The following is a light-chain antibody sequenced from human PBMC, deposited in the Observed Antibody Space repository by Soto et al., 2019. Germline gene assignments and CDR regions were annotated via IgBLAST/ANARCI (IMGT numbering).Light chain of an antibody. J-gene: IGKJ1*01. V-gene: IGKV1-33*01. CDR2: DAS. Sequence: DIQMNQSPSSLSASVGDRVTITCQASQDISNYLNWYQQKPGKAPKLLIYDASNLETGVPSRFSGGGSGTDFTFTISSLQSEDTATYYCQQYDTLPWTFGQGTKVEIK. CDR3: QQYDTLPWT. CDR1: QDISNY.